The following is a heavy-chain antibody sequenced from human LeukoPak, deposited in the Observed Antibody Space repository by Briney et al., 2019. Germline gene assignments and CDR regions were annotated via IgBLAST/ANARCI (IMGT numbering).Heavy chain of an antibody. J-gene: IGHJ3*02. CDR2: IYYSGST. CDR3: ARPKDGNSFDI. D-gene: IGHD1-14*01. Sequence: PSETLSLTCTVSGFSISSSSYYWGWIRQPPGKGLEWIRSIYYSGSTYYNPSLKSRVTISVNTSKNQFSLKLSSVTAADTAVYYCARPKDGNSFDIWGQGTMFTVSS. CDR1: GFSISSSSYY. V-gene: IGHV4-39*01.